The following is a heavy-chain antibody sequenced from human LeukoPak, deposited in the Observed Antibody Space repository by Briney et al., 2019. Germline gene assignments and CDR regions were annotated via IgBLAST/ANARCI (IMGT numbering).Heavy chain of an antibody. CDR3: ARGSPSYGDYLIDY. J-gene: IGHJ4*02. V-gene: IGHV3-21*01. Sequence: GGSLRLSCAASGFTFSSYSMNWVRQAPGKGLEWVSSISSSSSYIYYADSVKGRFTISRDNAKNSLYLQMNSLRAEDTAVYYCARGSPSYGDYLIDYCGQGTLVTVSS. CDR1: GFTFSSYS. CDR2: ISSSSSYI. D-gene: IGHD4-17*01.